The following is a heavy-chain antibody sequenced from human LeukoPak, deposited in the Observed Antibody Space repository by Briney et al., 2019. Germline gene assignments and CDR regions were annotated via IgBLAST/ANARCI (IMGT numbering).Heavy chain of an antibody. Sequence: KSSETLSLTCAAYGGSFSGYYWSWIRQPPGKGLEWIGEINHSGSTNYNPSLKSRVTISVDTSKNQFSLKLSSVTAADTAVYYCARGRYYYDILIGYSTVYMDVWGKGTTVTVSS. J-gene: IGHJ6*03. D-gene: IGHD3-9*01. V-gene: IGHV4-34*01. CDR2: INHSGST. CDR3: ARGRYYYDILIGYSTVYMDV. CDR1: GGSFSGYY.